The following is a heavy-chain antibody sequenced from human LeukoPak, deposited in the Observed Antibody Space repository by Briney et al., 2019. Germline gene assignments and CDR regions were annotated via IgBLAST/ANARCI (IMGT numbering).Heavy chain of an antibody. V-gene: IGHV3-7*01. CDR1: GFTFRNYW. J-gene: IGHJ4*02. D-gene: IGHD1-26*01. CDR3: ASEGYSGSYYFY. CDR2: IKQDGSEK. Sequence: QPGGSLRLSCAASGFTFRNYWMSWVRQAPGKGLEWVANIKQDGSEKYYVDSVKGRFTISRDNAKNSLYLQMNSLRAEDTAVYYCASEGYSGSYYFYWGQGTLVTVSS.